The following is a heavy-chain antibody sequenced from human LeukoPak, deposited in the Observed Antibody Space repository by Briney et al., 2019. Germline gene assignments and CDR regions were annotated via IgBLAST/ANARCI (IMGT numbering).Heavy chain of an antibody. J-gene: IGHJ5*02. CDR3: ARADSSWYWGWFDP. Sequence: PGGSLRLSCAASGFTFSDYYMSWIRQAPGKGLEWISYISSRGDSIQYADSVKGRFTMSRDNAKNSVHLQMSSLRAEDTAVYYCARADSSWYWGWFDPWGQGTLVTVSS. CDR1: GFTFSDYY. V-gene: IGHV3-11*01. CDR2: ISSRGDSI. D-gene: IGHD6-13*01.